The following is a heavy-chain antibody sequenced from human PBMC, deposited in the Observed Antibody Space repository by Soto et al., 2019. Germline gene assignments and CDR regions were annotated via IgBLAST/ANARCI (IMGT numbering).Heavy chain of an antibody. CDR2: ISSNAYST. CDR1: GFTFSTYG. V-gene: IGHV3-23*01. J-gene: IGHJ6*02. CDR3: AKSQGLYYYYAMDV. Sequence: HPGGSLRLSCAASGFTFSTYGMSWVRQAAGGGLEWVSGISSNAYSTYHADSVKGRFTISRDNYKNTLYLQMNSLRAEDTAVYYCAKSQGLYYYYAMDVWGQGTTGNVS.